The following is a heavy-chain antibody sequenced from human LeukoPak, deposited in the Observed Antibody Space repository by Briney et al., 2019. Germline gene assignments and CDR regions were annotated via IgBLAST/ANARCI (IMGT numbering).Heavy chain of an antibody. D-gene: IGHD2-15*01. CDR2: ISGSGGST. V-gene: IGHV3-23*01. Sequence: AGGSLRLSCAASGFTFSSDAMSWVRQAPGKGLEWVSAISGSGGSTYYADSVKGRFTISRDNSKNTLYLQMNSLRAEDTAVYYCAKGIVVVVAATDYWGQGTLVTVSS. CDR3: AKGIVVVVAATDY. CDR1: GFTFSSDA. J-gene: IGHJ4*02.